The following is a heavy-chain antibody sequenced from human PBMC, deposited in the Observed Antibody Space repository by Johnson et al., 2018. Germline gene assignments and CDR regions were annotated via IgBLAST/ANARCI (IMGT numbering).Heavy chain of an antibody. CDR3: ASTIAALYYGLDV. CDR1: GFAFSRYS. Sequence: VQLVESGGGLVQPGGSLRLSCAASGFAFSRYSMNWVRQAPGKGLEWVSYITSSSSNIYYADSGKGRFTIARDNAKNSLYLQMNSLRDEDTAIYYCASTIAALYYGLDVWGQGTTVTVSS. CDR2: ITSSSSNI. V-gene: IGHV3-48*02. D-gene: IGHD6-6*01. J-gene: IGHJ6*02.